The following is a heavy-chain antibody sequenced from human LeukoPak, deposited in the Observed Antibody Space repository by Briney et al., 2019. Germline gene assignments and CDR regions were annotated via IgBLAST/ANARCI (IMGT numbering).Heavy chain of an antibody. Sequence: SETLSLTCTVSGGSISSGSYYWTWIRQPAGKGLEWIGLIHTSGSTNYNPSLKSRVTITVDTSKNQFSLKLSSVTAADTAVYYCARGGLRGYYFHAFDIWGQGTMVTVSS. CDR3: ARGGLRGYYFHAFDI. V-gene: IGHV4-61*02. CDR2: IHTSGST. CDR1: GGSISSGSYY. D-gene: IGHD3-10*01. J-gene: IGHJ3*02.